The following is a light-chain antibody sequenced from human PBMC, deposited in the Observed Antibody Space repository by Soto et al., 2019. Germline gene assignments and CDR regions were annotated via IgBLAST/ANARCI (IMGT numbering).Light chain of an antibody. J-gene: IGLJ1*01. CDR1: GCDVRYHDS. CDR3: CSYSNCITPAYV. Sequence: HSVLTQPASVSWSPVQSINISCPGNGCDVRYHDSLSWYQQHPGKAYKPLISDDTHHPSWVSNRFSGSGSGNTASLNIAGLQAEDEADYYWCSYSNCITPAYVFGSGPKVTVL. V-gene: IGLV2-14*01. CDR2: DDT.